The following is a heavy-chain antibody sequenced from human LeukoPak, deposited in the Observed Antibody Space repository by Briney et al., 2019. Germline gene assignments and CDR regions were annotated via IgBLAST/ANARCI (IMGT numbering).Heavy chain of an antibody. D-gene: IGHD3-3*01. CDR2: ISGSGGST. Sequence: PGGSLRLSCAASEITFNIYAMTWVRQAPGKGLQWVSAISGSGGSTYYADSVKGRFTISRDNSKNTLYLQMNSLRAEDTAVYYCAKGQPYYDFWSGYYTAWGQGTLVTVSS. CDR1: EITFNIYA. J-gene: IGHJ4*02. V-gene: IGHV3-23*01. CDR3: AKGQPYYDFWSGYYTA.